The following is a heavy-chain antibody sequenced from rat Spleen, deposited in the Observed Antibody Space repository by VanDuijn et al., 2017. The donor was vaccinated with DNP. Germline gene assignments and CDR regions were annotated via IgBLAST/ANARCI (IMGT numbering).Heavy chain of an antibody. J-gene: IGHJ2*01. CDR3: ARWNIGRTTLDY. CDR2: ISYSGST. D-gene: IGHD1-5*01. Sequence: EVQLQESGPGLVKPSQSLSLTCSVTGYSINRSYRWNWIRKFPGNKMEWTGHISYSGSTSYHPSLKSRISITRDTSKNQLFVQLSSVTTEDTATYYCARWNIGRTTLDYWGQGVMVTVSA. V-gene: IGHV3-1*01. CDR1: GYSINRSY.